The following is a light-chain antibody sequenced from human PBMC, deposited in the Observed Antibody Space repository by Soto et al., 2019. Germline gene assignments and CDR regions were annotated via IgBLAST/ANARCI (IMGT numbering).Light chain of an antibody. J-gene: IGKJ5*01. CDR3: QQYNNWPIT. V-gene: IGKV3-20*01. Sequence: EIVLTQSPGTLSLSPGDSATLSCRASQSVTSGYLAWYQQKPGQAPRLLIYGASTRDTGIPDRFSGSGSGTDFTLTISRLEPEDFEIYYCQQYNNWPITFGQGTRLEIK. CDR2: GAS. CDR1: QSVTSGY.